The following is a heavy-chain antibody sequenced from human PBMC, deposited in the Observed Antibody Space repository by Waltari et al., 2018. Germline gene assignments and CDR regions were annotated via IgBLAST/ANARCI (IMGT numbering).Heavy chain of an antibody. V-gene: IGHV3-53*02. CDR2: IYSGGST. CDR1: GFTVSSNY. CDR3: ARATRDGYNPGPFDY. D-gene: IGHD5-12*01. J-gene: IGHJ4*02. Sequence: EVQLVETGGGLIQPGGSLRLSCAASGFTVSSNYMSWVRQAPGKGLEWVSVIYSGGSTYYADSVKGRFTISRDNSKNTLYLQMNSLRAEDTAVYYCARATRDGYNPGPFDYWGQGTLVTVSS.